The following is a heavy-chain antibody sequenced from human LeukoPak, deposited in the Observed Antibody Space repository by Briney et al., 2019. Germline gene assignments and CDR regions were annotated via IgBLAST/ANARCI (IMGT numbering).Heavy chain of an antibody. CDR1: GFTFSSYW. CDR2: IKQDGSEK. V-gene: IGHV3-7*01. CDR3: ARDPVSGSPYYYYMDV. Sequence: PGGSLRLSCAASGFTFSSYWMSWVRQAPGKGLEWVANIKQDGSEKYYVDSVKGRFTISRDNAKNSLYLQMNSLRAEDTAVYYCARDPVSGSPYYYYMDVWGKGTTVTISS. J-gene: IGHJ6*03. D-gene: IGHD1-26*01.